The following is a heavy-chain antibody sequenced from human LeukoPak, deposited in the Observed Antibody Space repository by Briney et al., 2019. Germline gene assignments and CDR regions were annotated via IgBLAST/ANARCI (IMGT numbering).Heavy chain of an antibody. CDR2: IYYSGST. CDR1: GSTVSRYY. Sequence: PQTLSPTRTVSGSTVSRYYCGELRQPPSKELEWIGYIYYSGSTNYNPSLKSRVTISVDTSKNQFSLKLSSVTAADTAVYYCASTFNGSGSYYSYWYFDLWGRGTLVTVSS. V-gene: IGHV4-59*02. CDR3: ASTFNGSGSYYSYWYFDL. J-gene: IGHJ2*01. D-gene: IGHD3-10*01.